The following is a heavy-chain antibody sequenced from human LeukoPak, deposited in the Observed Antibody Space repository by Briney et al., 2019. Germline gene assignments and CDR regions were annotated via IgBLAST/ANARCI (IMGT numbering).Heavy chain of an antibody. CDR1: GFTFSNAW. V-gene: IGHV3-15*01. CDR3: TMRPYGGYVGFDY. J-gene: IGHJ4*02. D-gene: IGHD5-12*01. Sequence: GGSLRLSCAASGFTFSNAWMSWVRQAPGKGLEWVGRIKSKTDGGTTDYAAPVKGRFTISRDDSKNTLYLQMNSLKTEDTAVYYCTMRPYGGYVGFDYWGQGTLVTVSS. CDR2: IKSKTDGGTT.